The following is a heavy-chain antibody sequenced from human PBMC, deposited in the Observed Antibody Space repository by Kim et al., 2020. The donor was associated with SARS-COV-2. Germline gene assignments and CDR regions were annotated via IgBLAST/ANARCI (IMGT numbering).Heavy chain of an antibody. V-gene: IGHV3-23*01. Sequence: GRFTISRDNSKNTLYLQMNSLRAEDTAVYYCAKDSMDITMIVVVDDAFDIWGQGTMVTVSS. CDR3: AKDSMDITMIVVVDDAFDI. D-gene: IGHD3-22*01. J-gene: IGHJ3*02.